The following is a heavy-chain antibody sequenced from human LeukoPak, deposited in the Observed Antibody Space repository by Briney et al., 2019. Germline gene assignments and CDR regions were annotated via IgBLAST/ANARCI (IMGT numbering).Heavy chain of an antibody. D-gene: IGHD6-13*01. CDR1: GFTFSSYS. CDR3: ASSLIAAAGYDY. J-gene: IGHJ4*02. Sequence: KTGGSLRLSCAASGFTFSSYSMNWVRQAPGKGLEWVSSISSSSSYIYYADSVKGRFTISRDNAKNSLYLQMNSLRAEDTAVYYCASSLIAAAGYDYWGQGTLVTVPS. CDR2: ISSSSSYI. V-gene: IGHV3-21*01.